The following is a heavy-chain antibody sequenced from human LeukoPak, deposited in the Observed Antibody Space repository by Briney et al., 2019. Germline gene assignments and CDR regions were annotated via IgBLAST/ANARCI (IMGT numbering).Heavy chain of an antibody. CDR2: INWNGGST. D-gene: IGHD3-3*01. CDR3: ARVFGCGVFDY. J-gene: IGHJ4*02. CDR1: GFTFDDYG. V-gene: IGHV3-20*04. Sequence: VGSLRLSCAASGFTFDDYGMSWVRQAPGKGLEWVSGINWNGGSTGYADSVKGRFTISRDNAKNSLYLQMNSLRAEDTALYYCARVFGCGVFDYWGQGTLVTVSS.